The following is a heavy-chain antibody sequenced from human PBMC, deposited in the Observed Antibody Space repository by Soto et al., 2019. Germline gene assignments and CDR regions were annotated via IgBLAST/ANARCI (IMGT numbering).Heavy chain of an antibody. CDR1: GFTFSGYV. CDR3: ARDNRHYRSGSIDY. V-gene: IGHV3-33*01. J-gene: IGHJ4*02. Sequence: QVQLVESGGRVVQPGRSLRLSCAASGFTFSGYVMHWGRQAPGKGLEWVAIIWYDESRKEYADSVKGRFTISRDNSKNTLYLQMNSLSVEDTAVYYCARDNRHYRSGSIDYWGQRTLVTVSS. D-gene: IGHD3-10*01. CDR2: IWYDESRK.